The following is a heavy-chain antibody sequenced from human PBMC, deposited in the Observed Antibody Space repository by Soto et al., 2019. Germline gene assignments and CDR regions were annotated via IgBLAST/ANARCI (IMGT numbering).Heavy chain of an antibody. J-gene: IGHJ6*03. D-gene: IGHD3-10*01. CDR1: GGTFSSYA. CDR2: IIPIFGTA. Sequence: ASVKVSCKASGGTFSSYAISWVRQAPGQGLEWMGGIIPIFGTANYAQKFQGRVTITADESTSTAYMELSSLRSEDTAVYYCARASIYGSGSYYYYYYMDVWGKGTTVTVSS. V-gene: IGHV1-69*13. CDR3: ARASIYGSGSYYYYYYMDV.